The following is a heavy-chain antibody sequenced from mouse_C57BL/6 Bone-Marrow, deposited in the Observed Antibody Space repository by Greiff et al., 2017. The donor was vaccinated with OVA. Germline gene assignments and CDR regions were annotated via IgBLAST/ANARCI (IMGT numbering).Heavy chain of an antibody. D-gene: IGHD1-1*01. J-gene: IGHJ1*03. CDR3: ARDPAPLITTVVADWYFDV. CDR1: GFTFSDYY. Sequence: EVQLVESEGGLVQPGSSMKLSCTASGFTFSDYYMAWVRQVPEKGLEWVANINYDGSSTNYLDSLKSRFIISRDNAKNILYLQMSSLKSEDTATYYCARDPAPLITTVVADWYFDVWGTGTTVTVSS. CDR2: INYDGSST. V-gene: IGHV5-16*01.